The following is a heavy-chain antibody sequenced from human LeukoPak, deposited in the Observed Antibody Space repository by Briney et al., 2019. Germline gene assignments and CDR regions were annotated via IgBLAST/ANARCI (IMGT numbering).Heavy chain of an antibody. V-gene: IGHV4-59*01. J-gene: IGHJ6*03. Sequence: SETLSLTCTVSGGSISSYYWSWIRQPPGKGLEWIGYIYYSGSTNYNPSLKSRVTISVDTSKNQFSLKLSSVTAADTAVYYCARGTKYLVGITWYYYMDVWGKGTTVTVSS. D-gene: IGHD2-2*01. CDR2: IYYSGST. CDR3: ARGTKYLVGITWYYYMDV. CDR1: GGSISSYY.